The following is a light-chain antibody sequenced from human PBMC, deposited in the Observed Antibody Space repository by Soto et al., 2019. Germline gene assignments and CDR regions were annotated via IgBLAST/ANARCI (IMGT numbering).Light chain of an antibody. Sequence: EIVMAQSPATLSVSPGERATLSCRASQSVSSNLAWYQQKPGQPPRLLIYGASTRATGIPARFSGSGSGTEFTLTISSLQSEDFAVYYCQQYNNWPRTFGQGSKWIS. CDR3: QQYNNWPRT. J-gene: IGKJ2*01. CDR1: QSVSSN. CDR2: GAS. V-gene: IGKV3-15*01.